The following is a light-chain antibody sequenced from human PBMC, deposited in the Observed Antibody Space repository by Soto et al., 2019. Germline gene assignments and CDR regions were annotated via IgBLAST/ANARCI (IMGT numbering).Light chain of an antibody. CDR1: SRDVGGYNY. CDR2: DVR. J-gene: IGLJ1*01. Sequence: QSVLTQPASVSGSPGQSITISCTGTSRDVGGYNYVSWYQQHPGKAPKLMIYDVRNRASGASNRFSGSKSGNTASLTISGLQAEDQADYYCTSYTSSSTLYVFGTGTKLTVL. CDR3: TSYTSSSTLYV. V-gene: IGLV2-14*01.